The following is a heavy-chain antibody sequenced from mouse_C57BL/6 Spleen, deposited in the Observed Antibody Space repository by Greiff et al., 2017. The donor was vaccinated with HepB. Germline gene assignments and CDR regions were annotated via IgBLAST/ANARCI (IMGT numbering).Heavy chain of an antibody. CDR1: GYTFTSYW. J-gene: IGHJ2*01. D-gene: IGHD1-1*01. V-gene: IGHV1-64*01. CDR3: AIPSITTVVGGY. CDR2: IHPNSGST. Sequence: QVQLKQPGAELVKPGASVKLSCKASGYTFTSYWMHWVKQRPGQGLEWIGMIHPNSGSTNYNEKFKSKATLTVDKSSSTAYMQLSSLTSEDSAVYYCAIPSITTVVGGYWGQGTTLTVSS.